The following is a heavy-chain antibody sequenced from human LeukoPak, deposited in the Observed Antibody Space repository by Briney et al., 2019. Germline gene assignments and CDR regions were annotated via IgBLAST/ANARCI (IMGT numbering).Heavy chain of an antibody. CDR1: GFSFDDYA. V-gene: IGHV3-9*01. D-gene: IGHD3-22*01. Sequence: GRSLRLSCAASGFSFDDYAMHWVRQAPGKGLEWVSGISWNSGSIGYADSVEGRFTISRDNAKNSLYLQMNSLRAEDTAVYYCARRETYYYDSGGYSMDAFDIWGQGTMVTVSS. J-gene: IGHJ3*02. CDR2: ISWNSGSI. CDR3: ARRETYYYDSGGYSMDAFDI.